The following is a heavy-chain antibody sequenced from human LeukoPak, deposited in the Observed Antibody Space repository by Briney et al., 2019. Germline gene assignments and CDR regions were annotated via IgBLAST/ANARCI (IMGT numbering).Heavy chain of an antibody. J-gene: IGHJ4*02. V-gene: IGHV3-66*01. D-gene: IGHD4-17*01. CDR1: GFTVSSIY. CDR2: IYSGGST. CDR3: ARVDYGDYCFDY. Sequence: GGSLRLSCAASGFTVSSIYMSCVRQAPGRGLEWVSVIYSGGSTYYADSVKGRFTISRDNSKNTLYLQMNSLRAEDTAVYYCARVDYGDYCFDYWGQGTLVTVSS.